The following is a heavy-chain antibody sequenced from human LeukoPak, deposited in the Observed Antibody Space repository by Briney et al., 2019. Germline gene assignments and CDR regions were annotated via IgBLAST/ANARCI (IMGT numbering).Heavy chain of an antibody. J-gene: IGHJ4*02. Sequence: GGSLRLSCAASGFTSSSYWMSWVRQAPGKGLEWVANIKQDGSEKYYVDSVKGRFTTSRDNAKNSLYLQMNSLRAEDTAVYYCARSWGMYGHFDYWGQGTLVTVSS. V-gene: IGHV3-7*01. D-gene: IGHD3-16*01. CDR2: IKQDGSEK. CDR3: ARSWGMYGHFDY. CDR1: GFTSSSYW.